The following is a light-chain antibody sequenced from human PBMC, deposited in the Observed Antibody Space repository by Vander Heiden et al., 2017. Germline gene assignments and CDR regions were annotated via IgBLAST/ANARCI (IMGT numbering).Light chain of an antibody. V-gene: IGKV1-5*03. Sequence: DIQMTQSPATLSASVGGRVSITCRASQGISKWLAWYQQKPGKAPKLLVYQASRLENGVPSRFSGGGSGTEFTLTISSLQPDDFATYFCQKYNGFPWTFGQGTKVEIK. CDR1: QGISKW. J-gene: IGKJ1*01. CDR3: QKYNGFPWT. CDR2: QAS.